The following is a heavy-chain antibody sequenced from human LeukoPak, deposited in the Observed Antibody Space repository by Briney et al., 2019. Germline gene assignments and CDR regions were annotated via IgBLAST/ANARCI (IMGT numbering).Heavy chain of an antibody. CDR3: AGGSSHFSSFDY. J-gene: IGHJ4*02. CDR2: IYYSGST. V-gene: IGHV4-61*01. Sequence: SETLSLTCTVSGYSISSGYYWGWIRQSPGKVLEWIGYIYYSGSTNYNPSLKSRVTISVDTSKNQFSLKLSSVTAADTAVYYCAGGSSHFSSFDYWGQGTLVTVSS. D-gene: IGHD3-3*02. CDR1: GYSISSGYY.